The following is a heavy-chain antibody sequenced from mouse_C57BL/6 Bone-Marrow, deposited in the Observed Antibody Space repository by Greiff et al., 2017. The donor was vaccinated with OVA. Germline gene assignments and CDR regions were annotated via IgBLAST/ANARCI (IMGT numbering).Heavy chain of an antibody. Sequence: EVQLVESGGDLVKPGGSLKLSCAASGFTFSSYGMSWVRQTPDKRLEWVATISSGGSYTYYPDSVKGRFTISRDNAKNTLYLQMSRLKSEDTAMDYCARQGLRRYFDVWGTGTTVTVSS. CDR1: GFTFSSYG. CDR3: ARQGLRRYFDV. CDR2: ISSGGSYT. J-gene: IGHJ1*03. D-gene: IGHD2-2*01. V-gene: IGHV5-6*01.